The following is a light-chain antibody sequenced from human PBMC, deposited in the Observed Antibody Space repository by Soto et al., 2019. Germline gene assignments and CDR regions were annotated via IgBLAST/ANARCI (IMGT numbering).Light chain of an antibody. CDR1: NSNIGSDI. Sequence: QSVLTQPPSASGTPGQRATISCCGSNSNIGSDIVNCYQLLPGAAPEVLINTTNQRPSGVPERFSGSKSGTSASLAISGLTSEDEANPYCATWDGGLSGPFVFGTGTKVTV. CDR2: TTN. CDR3: ATWDGGLSGPFV. J-gene: IGLJ1*01. V-gene: IGLV1-44*01.